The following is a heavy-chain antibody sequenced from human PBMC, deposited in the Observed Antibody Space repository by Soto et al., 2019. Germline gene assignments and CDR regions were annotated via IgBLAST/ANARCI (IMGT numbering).Heavy chain of an antibody. J-gene: IGHJ3*02. CDR1: SGSISSSSYY. CDR3: ARHDGSNYDILTGQDDAFDI. CDR2: IYYSGST. D-gene: IGHD3-9*01. Sequence: PSETLSLTCTVSSGSISSSSYYWGWIRQPPGKGLEWIGSIYYSGSTYYNPSLKSRVTISVDTSKNQFSLKLSSVTAADTAVYYCARHDGSNYDILTGQDDAFDIWGQGTMVTVS. V-gene: IGHV4-39*01.